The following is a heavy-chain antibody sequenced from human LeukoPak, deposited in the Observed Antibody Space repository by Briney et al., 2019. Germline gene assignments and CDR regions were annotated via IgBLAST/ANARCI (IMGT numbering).Heavy chain of an antibody. Sequence: SETLSLTCAVYSGSFSGYYWTWIRQPPGKGLEWIGEINHSGSTNYNPSLKSRVTISVDTSKNQFSLKVRSVTAADTAVYSCARGSDSSPGCYYGLDVWGQGTTVTVSS. CDR3: ARGSDSSPGCYYGLDV. V-gene: IGHV4-34*01. J-gene: IGHJ6*02. D-gene: IGHD6-13*01. CDR2: INHSGST. CDR1: SGSFSGYY.